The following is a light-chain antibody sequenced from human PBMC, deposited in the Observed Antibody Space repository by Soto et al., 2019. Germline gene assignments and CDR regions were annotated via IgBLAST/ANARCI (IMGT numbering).Light chain of an antibody. CDR1: QSVGRY. CDR3: QLRSNWPQLT. Sequence: EIVLTQSPATLSLSPGERATLSCRASQSVGRYLAWYQQKPGQAPRLLIYDASIRATGIPARFSGSGSGTDFTLTISSLEPEDFAVYYCQLRSNWPQLTFGGRTKVEIK. V-gene: IGKV3-11*01. J-gene: IGKJ4*01. CDR2: DAS.